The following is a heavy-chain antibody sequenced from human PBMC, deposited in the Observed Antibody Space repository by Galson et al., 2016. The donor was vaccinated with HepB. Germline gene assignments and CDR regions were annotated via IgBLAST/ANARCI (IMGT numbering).Heavy chain of an antibody. CDR1: GFNFGDYA. Sequence: SLRLSCAGSGFNFGDYAIHWFRQAPGKGLEWVSIIRIRAYGETTDYAASVRGRFIISRDDSESTAYLQMNSLKNEDTGVYYCAGGPKDDYWGQGTLVTVSS. CDR3: AGGPKDDY. D-gene: IGHD3-16*01. CDR2: IRIRAYGETT. V-gene: IGHV3-49*03. J-gene: IGHJ4*02.